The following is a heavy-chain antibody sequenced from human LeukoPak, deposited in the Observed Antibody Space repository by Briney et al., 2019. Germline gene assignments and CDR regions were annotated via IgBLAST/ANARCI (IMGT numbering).Heavy chain of an antibody. J-gene: IGHJ4*02. V-gene: IGHV3-20*04. Sequence: GGSLRLSCAASGFTFDDYGMSWVRQAPGKGLEWVSGINWNGGSTGYADSVKGRFTISRDNAKNSLHLQMNSLRAEDTALYYCARSPEYQLLPDYWGQGALVTVSS. D-gene: IGHD2-2*01. CDR3: ARSPEYQLLPDY. CDR2: INWNGGST. CDR1: GFTFDDYG.